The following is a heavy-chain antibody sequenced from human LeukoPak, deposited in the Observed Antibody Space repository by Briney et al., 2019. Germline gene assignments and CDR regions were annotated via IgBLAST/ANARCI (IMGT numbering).Heavy chain of an antibody. CDR1: GYTFTSYD. J-gene: IGHJ4*02. CDR2: MNPNSGNT. Sequence: ASVKVSCKASGYTFTSYDINWVRQATGQGPEWMGWMNPNSGNTGYAQKFQGRVTMTRNTSISAAYMELSSLTSEDTAVYYCSTDSGRSYFYFDFWGQGTLVTVSS. V-gene: IGHV1-8*01. CDR3: STDSGRSYFYFDF. D-gene: IGHD3-10*01.